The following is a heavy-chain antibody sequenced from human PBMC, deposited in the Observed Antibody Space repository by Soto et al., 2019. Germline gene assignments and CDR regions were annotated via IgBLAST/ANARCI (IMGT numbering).Heavy chain of an antibody. Sequence: QVQQQPWGAGLLKPSETLSLTCAVVPGSFSHYYWNWIRQSSGKGLEWIGKIKHSGSSNYNPSLRSRVSISLDMSKNQFALSLSSVPAADTAVYYCARGGSSDWQVALDMWGQGTMVTVSS. CDR3: ARGGSSDWQVALDM. V-gene: IGHV4-34*01. J-gene: IGHJ3*02. CDR1: PGSFSHYY. D-gene: IGHD6-19*01. CDR2: IKHSGSS.